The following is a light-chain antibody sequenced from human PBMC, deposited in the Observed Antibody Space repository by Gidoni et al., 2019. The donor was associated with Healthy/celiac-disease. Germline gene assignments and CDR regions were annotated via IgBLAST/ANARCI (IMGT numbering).Light chain of an antibody. CDR3: QQSYSTPWT. CDR1: QSISSN. CDR2: AAS. V-gene: IGKV1-39*01. Sequence: DIQMTQFPSSLSASVGDRVTITCRASQSISSNLNWYQQKPGKAPKLLIYAASRLQSGVPSRFSGSGSGTDFTLTISSLQPEDFATYYCQQSYSTPWTFGQGTKVEIK. J-gene: IGKJ1*01.